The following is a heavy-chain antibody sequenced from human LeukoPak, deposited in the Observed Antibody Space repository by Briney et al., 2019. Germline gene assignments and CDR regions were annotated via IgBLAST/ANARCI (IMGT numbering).Heavy chain of an antibody. CDR1: GYTFTSYG. Sequence: DSVKVSCKASGYTFTSYGISWVRQAPGQGLEWMGWISAYNGNTNYAQKLQGRVTMTTDTSTSTAYMELRSLRSDDTAVYYCARDADYYGSGSYYNNWFDPWGQGTLVTVSS. D-gene: IGHD3-10*01. CDR2: ISAYNGNT. J-gene: IGHJ5*02. CDR3: ARDADYYGSGSYYNNWFDP. V-gene: IGHV1-18*01.